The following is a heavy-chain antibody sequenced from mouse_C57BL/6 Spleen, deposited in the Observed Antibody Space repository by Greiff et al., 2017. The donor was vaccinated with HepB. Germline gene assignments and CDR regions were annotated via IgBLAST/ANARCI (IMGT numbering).Heavy chain of an antibody. Sequence: VQLQQSVAELVRPGASVKLSCTASGFNFKNTYMHWVKQRPEQGLEWIGRIDPADGNTKYAPKFQGKATITADTSSNTAYLQLSSLTSEDTAICYCAIGTLRSYFDYWGQGTTLTVSS. V-gene: IGHV14-3*01. CDR1: GFNFKNTY. J-gene: IGHJ2*01. CDR3: AIGTLRSYFDY. D-gene: IGHD3-3*01. CDR2: IDPADGNT.